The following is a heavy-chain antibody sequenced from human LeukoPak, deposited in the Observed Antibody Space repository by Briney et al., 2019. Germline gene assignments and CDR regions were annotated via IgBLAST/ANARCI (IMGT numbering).Heavy chain of an antibody. D-gene: IGHD5-18*01. CDR1: GFTFSSYA. J-gene: IGHJ4*02. CDR3: ARGSYGSFDY. Sequence: GGSLRLSCAASGFTFSSYAMSWVRQAPGKGLEWVSAISGSGGSTYYADSVKGRFTISRGNSKNTLYLQMNSLRAEDTAVYYCARGSYGSFDYWGQGTLVTVSS. CDR2: ISGSGGST. V-gene: IGHV3-23*01.